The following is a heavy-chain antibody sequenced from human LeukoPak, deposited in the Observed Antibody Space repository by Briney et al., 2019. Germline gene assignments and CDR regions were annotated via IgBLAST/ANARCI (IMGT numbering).Heavy chain of an antibody. CDR3: ARENIDYGSGSYYSPNNWFDP. V-gene: IGHV4-4*07. Sequence: PSETLSLTCTVSGGSISSYYWSWIRQPAGKGLEWIGRIYTSGSTNYNPSLKSRVTMSVDTSKNQFSLKLSSVTAADTAVYYCARENIDYGSGSYYSPNNWFDPWGQGTLVTVSS. CDR1: GGSISSYY. D-gene: IGHD3-10*01. J-gene: IGHJ5*02. CDR2: IYTSGST.